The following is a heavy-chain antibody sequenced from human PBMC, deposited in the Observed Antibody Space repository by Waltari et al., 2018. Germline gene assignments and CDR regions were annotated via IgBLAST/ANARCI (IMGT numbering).Heavy chain of an antibody. Sequence: EVQLVESGGGLVQPGRSLRLSCTASGFTFGDYAMSWVRQAPGKGLEWVGFIRSKAYGGTTEYAASVKGRFTISRDDSKSIAYLQMNSLKTEDTAVYYCTRGALPSAHWGQGTLVTVSS. V-gene: IGHV3-49*04. D-gene: IGHD3-16*02. CDR3: TRGALPSAH. CDR2: IRSKAYGGTT. J-gene: IGHJ4*02. CDR1: GFTFGDYA.